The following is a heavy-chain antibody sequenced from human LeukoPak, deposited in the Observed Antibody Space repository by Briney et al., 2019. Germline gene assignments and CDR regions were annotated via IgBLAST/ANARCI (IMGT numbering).Heavy chain of an antibody. CDR1: GYTFTSYD. V-gene: IGHV1-8*01. CDR2: MNPNSGNT. D-gene: IGHD5-18*01. J-gene: IGHJ3*02. Sequence: ASVKVSCKASGYTFTSYDINWVRQATGQGLEWMGWMNPNSGNTGYAQKLQGRVTMTRNTSISKAYMELSSLRSEDTAVYYCAREGGVTARDAFDIWGQGTMVTVSS. CDR3: AREGGVTARDAFDI.